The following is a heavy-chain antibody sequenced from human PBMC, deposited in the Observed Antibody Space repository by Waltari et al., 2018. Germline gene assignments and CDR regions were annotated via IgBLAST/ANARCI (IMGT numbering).Heavy chain of an antibody. V-gene: IGHV1-69-2*01. CDR2: GGPKDGET. Sequence: EVQLLQSGAEVKKPGATVKISCKSSGYPFTDYYIHWVKQTPVKGLAWMGRGGPKDGETIEAEKFQDRVTISADTSTDTVYMIMNGLRFDDTALYFCSRSGSDDWFDPWGRGTPVTVVS. CDR3: SRSGSDDWFDP. J-gene: IGHJ5*02. CDR1: GYPFTDYY. D-gene: IGHD2-15*01.